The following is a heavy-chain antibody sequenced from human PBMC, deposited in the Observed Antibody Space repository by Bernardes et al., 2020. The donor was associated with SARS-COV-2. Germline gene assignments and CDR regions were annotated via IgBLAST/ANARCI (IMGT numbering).Heavy chain of an antibody. CDR2: IYFSGSA. CDR3: ARENYDFDAFDI. CDR1: GGSVNNGSYY. V-gene: IGHV4-61*01. J-gene: IGHJ3*02. D-gene: IGHD3-16*01. Sequence: SETLSLTCTVSGGSVNNGSYYWAWIRQPPEKGLEWIGYIYFSGSANYRPSLKSRVTISVDPSKNQFSLNLMSVTAADTAVYYCARENYDFDAFDIWGQGKMVTVSS.